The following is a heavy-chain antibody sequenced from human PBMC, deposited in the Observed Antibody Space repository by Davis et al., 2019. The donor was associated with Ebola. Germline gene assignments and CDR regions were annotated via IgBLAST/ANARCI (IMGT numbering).Heavy chain of an antibody. J-gene: IGHJ6*02. CDR3: AKDLLYDYYGMDV. CDR2: ISWNSGSI. V-gene: IGHV3-9*01. Sequence: PGGSLRLSCAASGFTFDDYAMHWVRQAPGKGLEWVSGISWNSGSIGYADSVKGRFTISRDNAKNSLYLQMNSLRAEDTALYYCAKDLLYDYYGMDVWGQGTTVTVSS. CDR1: GFTFDDYA.